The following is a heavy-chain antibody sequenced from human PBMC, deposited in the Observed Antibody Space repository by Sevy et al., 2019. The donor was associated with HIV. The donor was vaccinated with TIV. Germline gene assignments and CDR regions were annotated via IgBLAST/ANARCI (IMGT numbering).Heavy chain of an antibody. CDR3: VRDDRDGYFDY. J-gene: IGHJ4*02. Sequence: ASVKVTCKASGYTFTGYYMHWVRQAPGQERAWMGWINPDSGGPNYAPRFQGRVTLTRETSIRTAYMGLSRLKADDTAVYYCVRDDRDGYFDYWGQGTLVTVSS. V-gene: IGHV1-2*02. CDR2: INPDSGGP. CDR1: GYTFTGYY.